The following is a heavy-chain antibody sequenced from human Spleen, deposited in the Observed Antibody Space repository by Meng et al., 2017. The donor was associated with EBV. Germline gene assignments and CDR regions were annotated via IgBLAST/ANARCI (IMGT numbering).Heavy chain of an antibody. Sequence: VQLVQSGAEVTKPGASVKVSCKVSGRSLTQLAIHWVRQAPGERLERVGTFSPAIGETIYARNFQGRVTLTEDPSTDTAYMELRSLRFDDTAVFYCATELGEDWGQGTLVTVSS. CDR2: FSPAIGET. V-gene: IGHV1-24*01. CDR3: ATELGED. CDR1: GRSLTQLA. D-gene: IGHD3-16*01. J-gene: IGHJ4*02.